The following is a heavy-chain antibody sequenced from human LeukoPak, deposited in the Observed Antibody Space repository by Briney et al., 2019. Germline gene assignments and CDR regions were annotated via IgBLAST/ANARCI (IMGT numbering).Heavy chain of an antibody. CDR1: RFTFSSYA. CDR3: AISYYDTSGPFDY. D-gene: IGHD3-22*01. V-gene: IGHV3-21*01. CDR2: ISRSRTYI. Sequence: GSLRLSCAASRFTFSSYAMSWVRQAPGKGLEWVSSISRSRTYIYYADSVKGRFTISRDNAKNSLYLQMNSLRAEDTAVYYCAISYYDTSGPFDYWGQGTLVTVSS. J-gene: IGHJ4*02.